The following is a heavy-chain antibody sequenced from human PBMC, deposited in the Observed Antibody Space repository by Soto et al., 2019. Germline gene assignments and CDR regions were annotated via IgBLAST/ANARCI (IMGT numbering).Heavy chain of an antibody. J-gene: IGHJ4*02. CDR3: ARGYGRNFYY. CDR2: INHSGST. V-gene: IGHV4-34*01. Sequence: PSETLSLTCAVYGGSFSGYYWSWIRQPPGKGLEWIGEINHSGSTNYNPSLKSRVTISVDTSKNQFSLKLSSVTVADTAVYYCARGYGRNFYYWGQGTLVTVSS. D-gene: IGHD3-10*01. CDR1: GGSFSGYY.